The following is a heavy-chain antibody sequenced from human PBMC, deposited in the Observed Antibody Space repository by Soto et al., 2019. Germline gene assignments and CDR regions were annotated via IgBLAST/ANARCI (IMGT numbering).Heavy chain of an antibody. Sequence: EVQLLQSGGGLVQPGGSLRLSCVASGFTFSSYAMHWVRQAPGKGPEWVSSISATGGGAYYADSVKGRFTISRDNSKNTLYLQMDSLRADDTAVYYCARDRGYSGYDREGFDFWGQGTLVTVSS. V-gene: IGHV3-23*01. CDR1: GFTFSSYA. D-gene: IGHD5-12*01. CDR3: ARDRGYSGYDREGFDF. J-gene: IGHJ4*02. CDR2: ISATGGGA.